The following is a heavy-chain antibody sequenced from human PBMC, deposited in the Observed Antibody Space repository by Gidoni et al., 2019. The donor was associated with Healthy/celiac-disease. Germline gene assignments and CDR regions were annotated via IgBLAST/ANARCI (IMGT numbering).Heavy chain of an antibody. V-gene: IGHV3-21*01. CDR1: GFTFSTYS. D-gene: IGHD3-22*01. Sequence: EVQLVESGGGLVKPGGSLRLSCAASGFTFSTYSMNWVRQAPGKGLEWVSSISSSSSYIYYADSVKGRFTISRDNAKNSLYLQMNSLRAEDTAVDYCAREDSSGYHDDYYGMDVWGQGTTGTGSS. CDR2: ISSSSSYI. CDR3: AREDSSGYHDDYYGMDV. J-gene: IGHJ6*02.